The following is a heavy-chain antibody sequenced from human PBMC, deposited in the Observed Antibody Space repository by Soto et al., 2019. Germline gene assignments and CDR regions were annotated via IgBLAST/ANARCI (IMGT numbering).Heavy chain of an antibody. V-gene: IGHV5-51*01. CDR1: GYSFTSYW. D-gene: IGHD6-6*01. CDR2: IYPGDSDT. CDR3: ARQPWPIAARPVGYYYYYMDV. J-gene: IGHJ6*03. Sequence: GESLKISCKGSGYSFTSYWIGWVRQMPGKGLEWMGIIYPGDSDTRYSPSFQGQVTISADKSISTAYLQWSSLKASDTAMCYCARQPWPIAARPVGYYYYYMDVWGKGTTVTVSS.